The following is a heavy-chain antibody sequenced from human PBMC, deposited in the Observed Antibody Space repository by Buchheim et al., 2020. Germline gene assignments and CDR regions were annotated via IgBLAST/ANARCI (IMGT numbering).Heavy chain of an antibody. J-gene: IGHJ6*03. V-gene: IGHV4-34*01. CDR1: GGSFSGYY. D-gene: IGHD2-2*01. Sequence: QVQLQQWGAGLLKPSETLSLTCAVYGGSFSGYYWSWIRQPPGKGLEWIGEINHSGSTNYNPSLKSRVTISVDTSKNQFSLKLSSVTAADTAVYYCARGGNTVVVPAAHYYMDVWGKGTT. CDR3: ARGGNTVVVPAAHYYMDV. CDR2: INHSGST.